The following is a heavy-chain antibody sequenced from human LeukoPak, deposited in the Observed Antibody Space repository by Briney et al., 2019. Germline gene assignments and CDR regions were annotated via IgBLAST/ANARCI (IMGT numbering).Heavy chain of an antibody. CDR2: IYPGDSQS. Sequence: GESLKISCKGSGYGFTTYWIGWVRQMPGKGLEWMGIIYPGDSQSRYSPSFQGQVTMSADKSISTAYLQWSSLKASDTAIYYCARQRYTYGLDAWGQGTLVTVSS. V-gene: IGHV5-51*01. CDR3: ARQRYTYGLDA. CDR1: GYGFTTYW. D-gene: IGHD1-1*01. J-gene: IGHJ5*02.